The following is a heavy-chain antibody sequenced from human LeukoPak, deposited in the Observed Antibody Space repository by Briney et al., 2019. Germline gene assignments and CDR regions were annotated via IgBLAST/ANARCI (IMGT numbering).Heavy chain of an antibody. D-gene: IGHD1-1*01. V-gene: IGHV4-34*01. CDR2: INHSGST. Sequence: PSETLSLTCAVYGGSFSGYYWSWIRQPPGKGLEWIGEINHSGSTNYNPSLKSRVTISVDTSKNQFSPKLSSVTAADTAVYYCASILRYSGHYYYMDVWGKGTTVTVSS. J-gene: IGHJ6*03. CDR1: GGSFSGYY. CDR3: ASILRYSGHYYYMDV.